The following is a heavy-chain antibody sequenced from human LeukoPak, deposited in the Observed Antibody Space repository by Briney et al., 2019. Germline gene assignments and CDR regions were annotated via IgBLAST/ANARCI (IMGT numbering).Heavy chain of an antibody. D-gene: IGHD2-21*01. Sequence: PSETLTLTCRVSGGSISNSSYFWAWIRQPPGKGLEWIGSIYYRGSTYYNPFLKSRVAISLDTSKNQFSLRVITMTAADTAVYFCAREILELGDLYFVRAFDSWGQGTLVTVSS. CDR2: IYYRGST. J-gene: IGHJ4*02. CDR3: AREILELGDLYFVRAFDS. V-gene: IGHV4-39*07. CDR1: GGSISNSSYF.